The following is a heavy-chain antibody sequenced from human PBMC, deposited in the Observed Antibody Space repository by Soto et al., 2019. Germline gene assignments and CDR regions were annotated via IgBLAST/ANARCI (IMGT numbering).Heavy chain of an antibody. CDR2: IKPDGSET. D-gene: IGHD7-27*01. CDR1: GFTFGTYW. J-gene: IGHJ4*02. CDR3: ATDLNWEHY. Sequence: EVQLVESGGGLVQPGGSLRLSCEASGFTFGTYWMTWVRQPPGKGLECVADIKPDGSETYYVDSVKGRFTISRDNAKNSLYLHMNSLRAEDTVVYYCATDLNWEHYWGQGTLVTVSS. V-gene: IGHV3-7*04.